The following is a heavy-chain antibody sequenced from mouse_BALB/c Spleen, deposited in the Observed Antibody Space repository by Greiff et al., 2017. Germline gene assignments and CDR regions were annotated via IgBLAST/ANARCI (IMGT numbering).Heavy chain of an antibody. V-gene: IGHV5-6*01. CDR1: GFTFSSYG. J-gene: IGHJ2*01. Sequence: EVQLVESGGDLVKPGGSLKLSCAASGFTFSSYGMSWVRQTPDKRLEWVATISSGGSYTYYPDSVKVRFTISRDNAKNTLYLQMSSLKSEDTAMYYCARHEEGFDYWGQGTTLTVSS. CDR2: ISSGGSYT. CDR3: ARHEEGFDY.